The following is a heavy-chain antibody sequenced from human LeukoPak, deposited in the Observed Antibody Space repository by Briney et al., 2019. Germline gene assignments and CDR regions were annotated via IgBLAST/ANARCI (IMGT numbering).Heavy chain of an antibody. V-gene: IGHV3-21*01. D-gene: IGHD6-13*01. CDR1: GFTFSSYS. CDR3: ARVAPGNGYFDY. J-gene: IGHJ4*02. CDR2: ITSSRTYI. Sequence: GGSLRLSCAASGFTFSSYSMSWVRQAPGKGMEWGSSITSSRTYIYYAESLKCRFTISRDNAKNSLYLQMNSLTAEDTAVYYCARVAPGNGYFDYWGQGTLVTVSS.